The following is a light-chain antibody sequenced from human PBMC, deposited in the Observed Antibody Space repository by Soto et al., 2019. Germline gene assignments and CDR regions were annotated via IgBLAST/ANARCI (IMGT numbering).Light chain of an antibody. CDR1: SGDIGAYNF. CDR2: DVN. J-gene: IGLJ2*01. CDR3: TSWTTSTTMI. Sequence: QSVLTQPASVSGSPGQSINISCTGTSGDIGAYNFVSWYQQHPGKAPKLMLYDVNIRPSGVSNRFSGSKSGNTASLTISGLQAEDEADYYCTSWTTSTTMIFGGGTKVTVL. V-gene: IGLV2-14*03.